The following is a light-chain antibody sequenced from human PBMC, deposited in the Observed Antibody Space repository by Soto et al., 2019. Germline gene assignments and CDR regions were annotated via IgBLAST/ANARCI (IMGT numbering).Light chain of an antibody. CDR2: DAS. J-gene: IGKJ4*01. CDR1: QDISNY. CDR3: QQYDNLVT. Sequence: DIQMTQSPSSLSASVGDRVTITCQASQDISNYLNWYQQKPGKAPKLLIYDASNLETGVPSRFSGSGSGTHFTFTISRLQSEDIATYYCQQYDNLVTFGGGTKVEIK. V-gene: IGKV1-33*01.